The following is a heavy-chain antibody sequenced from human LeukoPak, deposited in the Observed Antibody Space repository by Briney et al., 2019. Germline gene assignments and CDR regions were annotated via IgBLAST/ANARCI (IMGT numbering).Heavy chain of an antibody. D-gene: IGHD3-10*01. Sequence: GGSLRLSCAASGFTFSSYSMNWVRQAPGKGLEWVSYISASTSTKYYAHSVKGRFTISRDNAKTSLYLDVNSLRDEETAVYYCARGIGFYGSGSYHLDYWGQGTLVTVSS. V-gene: IGHV3-48*02. CDR1: GFTFSSYS. CDR3: ARGIGFYGSGSYHLDY. CDR2: ISASTSTK. J-gene: IGHJ4*02.